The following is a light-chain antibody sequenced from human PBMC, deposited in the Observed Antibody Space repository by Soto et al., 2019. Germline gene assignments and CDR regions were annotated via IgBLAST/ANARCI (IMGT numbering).Light chain of an antibody. V-gene: IGKV1-12*01. CDR3: QQANNFPWT. J-gene: IGKJ1*01. CDR1: QGISSR. Sequence: DIQMTHSPSSVSASVGDRVTITCRASQGISSRVAWYHQKPGTPPKLLIYAASTLQSGVPSRFSGSGSGTDFTLTISSLQPEDFATYYCQQANNFPWTFGQGTKVAIK. CDR2: AAS.